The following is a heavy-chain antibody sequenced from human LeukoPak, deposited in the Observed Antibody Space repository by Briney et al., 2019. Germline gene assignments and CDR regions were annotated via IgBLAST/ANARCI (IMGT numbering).Heavy chain of an antibody. CDR3: AKDPDCTSGVCYTFFDS. CDR1: GFTFSSYG. J-gene: IGHJ4*02. CDR2: IRYDGSNK. V-gene: IGHV3-30*02. Sequence: GGSLRLSCAASGFTFSSYGMHWVRQAPGKGLEWVAFIRYDGSNKYYADSVKGRFTISRDNSKNTLYLQMNSLRGEDTAVYYCAKDPDCTSGVCYTFFDSWGQGTLVTVSS. D-gene: IGHD2-8*01.